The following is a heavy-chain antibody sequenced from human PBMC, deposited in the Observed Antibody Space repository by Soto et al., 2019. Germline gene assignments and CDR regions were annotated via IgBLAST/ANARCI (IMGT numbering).Heavy chain of an antibody. CDR3: ARGASHYDFWSGFYYYYYMDV. D-gene: IGHD3-3*01. CDR1: GYTFTSYA. CDR2: INAVNGNT. V-gene: IGHV1-3*01. Sequence: GASVKVSCKASGYTFTSYAMHWVRQAPGQRLEWMGGINAVNGNTKYSQKFQGRVTITTDESASTAYMELSSLRSEDTAVYYCARGASHYDFWSGFYYYYYMDVWGKGTTVTVSS. J-gene: IGHJ6*03.